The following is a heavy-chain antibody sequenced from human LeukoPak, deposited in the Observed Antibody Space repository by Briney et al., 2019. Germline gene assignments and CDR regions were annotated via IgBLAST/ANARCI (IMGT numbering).Heavy chain of an antibody. J-gene: IGHJ4*02. Sequence: PGGSLRLSCAASGFTFSSNYMSWVRQAPGKGLEWVSVIYSGGSTYYADSVKGRFTISRDNSKNTLYLQMNSLRAEDTAVYYCARSPPMRQFDYWGQGTLVTVSS. CDR2: IYSGGST. CDR3: ARSPPMRQFDY. D-gene: IGHD2-2*01. CDR1: GFTFSSNY. V-gene: IGHV3-66*02.